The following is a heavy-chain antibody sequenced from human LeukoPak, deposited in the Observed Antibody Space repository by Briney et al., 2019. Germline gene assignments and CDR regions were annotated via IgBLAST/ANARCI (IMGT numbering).Heavy chain of an antibody. D-gene: IGHD3-10*01. V-gene: IGHV1-2*04. CDR2: MNPNRGDT. CDR1: GYTFTSYD. CDR3: ARGAQLWFGELSFDY. J-gene: IGHJ4*02. Sequence: ASVKVSCKASGYTFTSYDIHWVRQATGQGLEWMGRMNPNRGDTDYAQKFQGWVTMTRDTSISTAYMELSRLRSDDTAVYYCARGAQLWFGELSFDYWGQGTLVTVSS.